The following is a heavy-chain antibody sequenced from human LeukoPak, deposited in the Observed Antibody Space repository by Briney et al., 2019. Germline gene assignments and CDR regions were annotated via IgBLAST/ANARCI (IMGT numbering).Heavy chain of an antibody. CDR3: TKEGLPSGSSWSAWFDP. J-gene: IGHJ5*02. D-gene: IGHD3-10*01. CDR1: GFTFSSYG. CDR2: IANDGKTT. Sequence: GGSLRLSCAASGFTFSSYGMHWVRQPPGKGLEWVAVIANDGKTTYYADPVKGRFTISRDNSKNTLYLQMNSLRAEDTAVYYCTKEGLPSGSSWSAWFDPWGQGTLVTVSS. V-gene: IGHV3-30*18.